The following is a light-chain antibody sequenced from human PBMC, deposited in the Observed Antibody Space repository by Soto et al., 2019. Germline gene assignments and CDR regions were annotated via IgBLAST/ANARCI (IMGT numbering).Light chain of an antibody. CDR2: SNN. CDR3: ATWDDSLNGL. Sequence: QSVLTQPPSASGTPGQRVTISCSGSRSNIGSKTVNWYQQLPGTAPKLLIYSNNQRPSGVPDRFSGSKSGTSASLAISGLQSEDEADYYFATWDDSLNGLFGTGTTVTVL. CDR1: RSNIGSKT. J-gene: IGLJ1*01. V-gene: IGLV1-44*01.